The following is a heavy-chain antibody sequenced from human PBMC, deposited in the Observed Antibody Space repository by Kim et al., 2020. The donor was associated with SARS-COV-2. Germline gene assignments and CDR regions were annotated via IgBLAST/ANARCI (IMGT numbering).Heavy chain of an antibody. CDR1: GFTFSSYA. D-gene: IGHD3-10*01. J-gene: IGHJ4*02. CDR2: TSSDGSII. CDR3: AREGYASGTMGDFDY. V-gene: IGHV3-30*04. Sequence: GGSLRLSCLASGFTFSSYAMSWIRQAPGKGPEWVAVTSSDGSIIYYADSVKGRFTISMANSRNTLYLDMDSLSAQDTAIYYCAREGYASGTMGDFDYWGQGTLVTVSS.